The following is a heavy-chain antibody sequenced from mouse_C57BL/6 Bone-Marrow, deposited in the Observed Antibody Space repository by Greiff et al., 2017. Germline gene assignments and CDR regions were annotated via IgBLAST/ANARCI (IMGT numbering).Heavy chain of an antibody. D-gene: IGHD2-3*01. CDR3: ARDAGDGSFDY. J-gene: IGHJ2*01. CDR1: GFTFSDFY. V-gene: IGHV7-1*01. Sequence: EVKLVESGGGLVQSGRSLRLSCATSGFTFSDFYMEWVRQAPGKGLEWIAASRNKANDYTTEYSASVKGRFSVSRDTSPSILYLQMNALRAEDTAIYYCARDAGDGSFDYWGQGTTLTVSS. CDR2: SRNKANDYTT.